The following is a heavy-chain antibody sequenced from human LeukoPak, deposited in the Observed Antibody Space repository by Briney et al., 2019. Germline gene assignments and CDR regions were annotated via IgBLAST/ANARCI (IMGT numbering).Heavy chain of an antibody. CDR1: GFTFDDYG. D-gene: IGHD3-10*01. CDR2: INWNGGST. J-gene: IGHJ6*03. Sequence: GGSLRLSCAASGFTFDDYGMSWVRQAPGKGLEWVSGINWNGGSTSYADSVKGRFTISRDNAKNSLYLQVNSLRAEDTALYYCARVVGRYYYGSGSYYNVTHRLPASYYYYYMDVWGKGTTVTVSS. CDR3: ARVVGRYYYGSGSYYNVTHRLPASYYYYYMDV. V-gene: IGHV3-20*04.